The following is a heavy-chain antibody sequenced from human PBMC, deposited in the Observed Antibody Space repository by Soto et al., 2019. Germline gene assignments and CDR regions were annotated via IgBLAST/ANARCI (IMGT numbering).Heavy chain of an antibody. CDR3: ARDNWNTV. Sequence: VQLVESGGGLVQPGGSLRLSCAASGFTFSNYWMHWVRQVPGKGLVWVSRVNGDGSSTFYADSVKGRFTISRDNAENTVFLQMNSLRVEDTAVYYCARDNWNTVWGQGTMVTVSS. J-gene: IGHJ3*01. D-gene: IGHD1-20*01. CDR1: GFTFSNYW. V-gene: IGHV3-74*01. CDR2: VNGDGSST.